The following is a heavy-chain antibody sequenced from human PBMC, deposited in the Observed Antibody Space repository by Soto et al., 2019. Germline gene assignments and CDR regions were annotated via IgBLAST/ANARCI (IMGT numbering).Heavy chain of an antibody. CDR3: ARVEADIVATILAGMDV. J-gene: IGHJ6*02. CDR2: ISAYNGNT. CDR1: VYTFPGMV. Sequence: QVQLVQSGAEVKRPGASGKFSSRPSVYTFPGMVTGGLRRAPGQGLGGMGWISAYNGNTNYAQKLQGRVTMTTDTSTSTAYMELRSLRSDDTAVYYCARVEADIVATILAGMDVWGQGTTVTVSS. V-gene: IGHV1-18*01. D-gene: IGHD5-12*01.